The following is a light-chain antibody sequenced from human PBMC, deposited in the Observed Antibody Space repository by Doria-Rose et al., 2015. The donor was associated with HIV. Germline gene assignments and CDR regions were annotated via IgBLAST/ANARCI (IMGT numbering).Light chain of an antibody. Sequence: TQSPGTLSLSPGERATLSCRASQSFSSTYLAWYQQKPGRAPSLLIYDGSTRDTGIPDRFSASGSWTDFTLTINRLEPEDFALYYCHQYGASWTFGQGTKVEI. CDR2: DGS. CDR3: HQYGASWT. V-gene: IGKV3-20*01. CDR1: QSFSSTY. J-gene: IGKJ1*01.